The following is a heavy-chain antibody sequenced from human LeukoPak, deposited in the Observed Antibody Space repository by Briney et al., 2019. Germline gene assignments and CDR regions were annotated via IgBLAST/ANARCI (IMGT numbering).Heavy chain of an antibody. CDR2: IYYSGST. CDR1: AGSITSNVYY. D-gene: IGHD4-17*01. V-gene: IGHV4-31*03. CDR3: ARANYGDYLDY. J-gene: IGHJ4*02. Sequence: PSETLSLTCTVSAGSITSNVYYWGWLRQHPGKGLEWIGYIYYSGSTYYNPSLKSRVTISVDTSKNQFSLKLSSVTAADTAVYYCARANYGDYLDYWGQGTLVIVSS.